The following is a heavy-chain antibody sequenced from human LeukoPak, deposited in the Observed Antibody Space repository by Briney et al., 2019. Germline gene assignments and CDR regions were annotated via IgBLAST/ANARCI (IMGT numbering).Heavy chain of an antibody. CDR3: ARTPAAWTYAFDI. CDR1: GGTFSSYA. CDR2: IIPIFGTA. J-gene: IGHJ3*02. D-gene: IGHD2-2*01. Sequence: SVKVSCKASGGTFSSYAISWVRQAPGQGLEWMGGIIPIFGTANYAQKFQGRVTITTDESTSTAYMELSSLRSEDTAVYYCARTPAAWTYAFDIWGQGTMVTVSS. V-gene: IGHV1-69*05.